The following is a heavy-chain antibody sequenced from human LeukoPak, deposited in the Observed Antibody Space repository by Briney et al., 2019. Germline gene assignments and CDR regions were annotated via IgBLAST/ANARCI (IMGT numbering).Heavy chain of an antibody. Sequence: SVKVSRKASGGTFSSYAISWVRQAPGQGLEWMGGIIPIFGTANYAQKFQGRVTITTDESTSTAYMELSSLRSEDTAVYYCAMGVWRVVITIDYWGQGTLVTVSS. J-gene: IGHJ4*02. CDR2: IIPIFGTA. V-gene: IGHV1-69*05. D-gene: IGHD3-22*01. CDR1: GGTFSSYA. CDR3: AMGVWRVVITIDY.